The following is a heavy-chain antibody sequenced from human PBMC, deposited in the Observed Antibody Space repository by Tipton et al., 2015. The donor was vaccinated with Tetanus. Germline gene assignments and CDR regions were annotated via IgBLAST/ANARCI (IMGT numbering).Heavy chain of an antibody. D-gene: IGHD3-3*01. CDR1: GFTFSSYW. Sequence: GSLRLSCAASGFTFSSYWMSWVRQAPGKGLEWVANIKQDGSAKYYVDSVKGRFTISRDNAKNSLYLQMNSLRVEDTGLYFCARDNYDSKDFSDYWGQGTLITVSS. J-gene: IGHJ4*02. CDR2: IKQDGSAK. CDR3: ARDNYDSKDFSDY. V-gene: IGHV3-7*03.